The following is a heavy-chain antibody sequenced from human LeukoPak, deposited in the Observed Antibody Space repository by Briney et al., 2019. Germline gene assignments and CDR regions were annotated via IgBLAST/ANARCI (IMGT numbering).Heavy chain of an antibody. J-gene: IGHJ3*02. Sequence: SETLSLICGVYGGFFSGYVWSWIRQPPGKGLQWIGEINHSGSTTYNPSLKSQVTISLDTSRNQFSLKLTSVTAADTAVYYCAKTPVVTLSAFDIWGQGTLVTVSS. CDR3: AKTPVVTLSAFDI. CDR1: GGFFSGYV. V-gene: IGHV4-34*01. D-gene: IGHD3-22*01. CDR2: INHSGST.